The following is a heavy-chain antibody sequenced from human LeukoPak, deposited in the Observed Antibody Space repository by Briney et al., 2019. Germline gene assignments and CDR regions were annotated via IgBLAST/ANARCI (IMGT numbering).Heavy chain of an antibody. Sequence: ASVKVSCKASGYTFTGFYIHFVRQAPGQGLEWMGRINPRSGGTTYSQQFQGRVTMTRGTSISAAYMELSSLRSDDTAVYYCASRLWEGYDILTGPFDYWGQGTLVTVSS. CDR3: ASRLWEGYDILTGPFDY. J-gene: IGHJ4*02. D-gene: IGHD3-9*01. V-gene: IGHV1-2*06. CDR2: INPRSGGT. CDR1: GYTFTGFY.